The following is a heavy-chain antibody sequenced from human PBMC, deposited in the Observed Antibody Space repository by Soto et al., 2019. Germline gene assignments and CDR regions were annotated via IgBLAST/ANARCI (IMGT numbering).Heavy chain of an antibody. CDR2: IWNDGSNE. J-gene: IGHJ4*02. D-gene: IGHD3-22*01. CDR3: ARDQTDSGGYSGS. Sequence: PGGSLRLSCAASGFNFSSYGIHWVRQAPGKGLEWVAIIWNDGSNEYYADSVKGRFTISRDNSKNTVYLQVSKLRAEDTAVYFCARDQTDSGGYSGSWGQGTLVTVSS. V-gene: IGHV3-33*01. CDR1: GFNFSSYG.